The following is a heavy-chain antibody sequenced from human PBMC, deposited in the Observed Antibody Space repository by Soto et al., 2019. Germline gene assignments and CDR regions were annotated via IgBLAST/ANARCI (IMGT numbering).Heavy chain of an antibody. D-gene: IGHD3-16*01. J-gene: IGHJ5*02. V-gene: IGHV1-18*04. CDR1: GYTFTTYG. Sequence: ASVKVSCKASGYTFTTYGFSWVRQAPGQGLECVGWISAYNGNTHYSQKFQGRVTMTTDTSTSTAYMELSSVTAADTAVYYCARYGGGWFDPWGQGTLVTVS. CDR2: ISAYNGNT. CDR3: ARYGGGWFDP.